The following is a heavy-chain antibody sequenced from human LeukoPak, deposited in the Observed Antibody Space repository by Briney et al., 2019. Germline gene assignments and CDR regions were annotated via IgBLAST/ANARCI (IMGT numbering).Heavy chain of an antibody. CDR2: IYPGDSDT. CDR1: GSTFTSYW. Sequence: GASLQISCQGSGSTFTSYWSGWVRQLPGKGLEWMGIIYPGDSDTRYSPSFQGQVTISAHKSISTSYLQWSSLKASDTAIYYCATRGYSYGNPWFDPWGQGTLVTVSS. D-gene: IGHD5-18*01. J-gene: IGHJ5*02. CDR3: ATRGYSYGNPWFDP. V-gene: IGHV5-51*01.